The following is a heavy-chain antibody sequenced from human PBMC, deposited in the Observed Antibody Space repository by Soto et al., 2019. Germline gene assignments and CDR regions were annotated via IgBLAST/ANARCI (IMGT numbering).Heavy chain of an antibody. J-gene: IGHJ4*02. D-gene: IGHD3-22*01. CDR1: GGSISSYY. CDR2: IYYSGST. Sequence: SETLSLTCTVSGGSISSYYWSWIRQPPGKGLEWIGYIYYSGSTNYNPSLKSRVTISVDTSKNQFSLKLSSVTAADTAVYYCARDRPYYYDSSGYYSVFVYWGQGTLVTVSS. V-gene: IGHV4-59*01. CDR3: ARDRPYYYDSSGYYSVFVY.